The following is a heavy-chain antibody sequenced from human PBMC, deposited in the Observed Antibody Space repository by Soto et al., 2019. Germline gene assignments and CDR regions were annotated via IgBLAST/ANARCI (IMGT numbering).Heavy chain of an antibody. V-gene: IGHV4-59*01. CDR3: ARGVRGITILAANQGPNWFDP. Sequence: SETLSLTCTIPCGSISNYYWSWIRQPPGKGLEWIWYIYYSGSTNYNPSLKSRVTISVDTSKNQFSLKLSSVTAADTAVYYCARGVRGITILAANQGPNWFDPWGQGTLVTVS. CDR1: CGSISNYY. CDR2: IYYSGST. D-gene: IGHD3-9*01. J-gene: IGHJ5*02.